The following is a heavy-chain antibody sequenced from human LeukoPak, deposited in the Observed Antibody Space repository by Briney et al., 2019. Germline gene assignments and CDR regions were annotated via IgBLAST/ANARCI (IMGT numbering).Heavy chain of an antibody. CDR1: GDSISSYY. CDR3: ARDKKGTSCYDS. D-gene: IGHD2-2*01. Sequence: SETLSLTCTVSGDSISSYYWSWIWQPPGKGLEWIGYVYYSGSTNYNPSLKSRVTISVDTSKNQFSLKLSSVTAADTAVYYCARDKKGTSCYDSWGQGTLVTVSS. CDR2: VYYSGST. J-gene: IGHJ4*02. V-gene: IGHV4-59*01.